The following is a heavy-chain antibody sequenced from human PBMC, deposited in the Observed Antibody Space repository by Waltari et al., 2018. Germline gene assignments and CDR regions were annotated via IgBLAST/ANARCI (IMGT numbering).Heavy chain of an antibody. J-gene: IGHJ4*02. Sequence: QVQLVQSGAEVKKPGASVKVPCKASAYTFTGYGISWVRQVPGQGLEWMGWISAYNGNTNYAQKLQGRVTMTTDTSTSTAYMELRSLRSDDTAVYYCARGRAGYYDSSGHYFDYWGQGTLVTVSS. CDR3: ARGRAGYYDSSGHYFDY. V-gene: IGHV1-18*01. CDR1: AYTFTGYG. CDR2: ISAYNGNT. D-gene: IGHD3-22*01.